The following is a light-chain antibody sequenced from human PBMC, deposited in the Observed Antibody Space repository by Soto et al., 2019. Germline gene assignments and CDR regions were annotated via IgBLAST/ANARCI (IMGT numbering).Light chain of an antibody. CDR3: SSYSSSSPVV. Sequence: QSALTQPPSASGSPGQSVTISCTGTSSDVGAYNYVSWYQQYTGKAPKLMIYDVSDRPSGVSNRFSGSKSGNTASLTISGLQAEDEADYYCSSYSSSSPVVFGGGTKVTVL. V-gene: IGLV2-14*03. CDR1: SSDVGAYNY. CDR2: DVS. J-gene: IGLJ2*01.